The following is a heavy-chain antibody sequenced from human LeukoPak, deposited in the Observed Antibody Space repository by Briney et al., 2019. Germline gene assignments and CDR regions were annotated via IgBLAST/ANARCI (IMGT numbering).Heavy chain of an antibody. CDR1: GFTFSSYA. Sequence: GRSLRLSCAASGFTFSSYAMHWVRQAPGKGLEWVAVISYDGSNKYYADSVKGRFTISRDDSKNTLYLQMNSLRAEDTAVYYCATEPPLTVTTSIDYWGQGTLVTVSS. CDR3: ATEPPLTVTTSIDY. V-gene: IGHV3-30*04. J-gene: IGHJ4*02. D-gene: IGHD4-17*01. CDR2: ISYDGSNK.